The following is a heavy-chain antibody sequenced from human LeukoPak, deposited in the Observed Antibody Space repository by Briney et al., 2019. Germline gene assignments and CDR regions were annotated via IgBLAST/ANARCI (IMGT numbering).Heavy chain of an antibody. CDR1: GGSFSGYY. V-gene: IGHV4-34*01. Sequence: SETLSLTCAVYGGSFSGYYWSWIRQPPGKGLEWIGEINHSGSTNYNPSLRSRVTISGDTSKNQFSLKLSSVTAADTAVYYCARGRRVIDYWGQGTLVTVSS. CDR2: INHSGST. CDR3: ARGRRVIDY. J-gene: IGHJ4*02. D-gene: IGHD1-14*01.